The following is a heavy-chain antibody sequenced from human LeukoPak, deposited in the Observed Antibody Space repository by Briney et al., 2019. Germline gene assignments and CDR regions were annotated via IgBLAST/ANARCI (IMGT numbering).Heavy chain of an antibody. D-gene: IGHD2-15*01. CDR3: AGGLLGCRGGSCYPTDY. CDR2: ISDDGNNK. CDR1: GFTFSNYG. Sequence: GGSLRLSCTASGFTFSNYGMHWVRQAPGKGLEWVAVISDDGNNKYYVDSVKGRFTISRDNSKNTLYLQMDSLRAEDTAVYYCAGGLLGCRGGSCYPTDYWGQGALVIVSS. V-gene: IGHV3-30*03. J-gene: IGHJ4*02.